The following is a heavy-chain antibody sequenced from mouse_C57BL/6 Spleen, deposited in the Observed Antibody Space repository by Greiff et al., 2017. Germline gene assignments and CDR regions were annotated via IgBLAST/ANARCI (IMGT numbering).Heavy chain of an antibody. CDR3: ARGNGNFGAMDY. CDR1: GYTFTSYW. V-gene: IGHV1-64*01. Sequence: QVQLQQPGAELVKPGASVKLSCKASGYTFTSYWMHWVKQRPGQGLEWIEMIHPNSGSTNYNEKFKSKATLTVDKSSSTAYMQLSSLTSEDSAVYYCARGNGNFGAMDYWGQGTSVTVSS. CDR2: IHPNSGST. J-gene: IGHJ4*01. D-gene: IGHD2-1*01.